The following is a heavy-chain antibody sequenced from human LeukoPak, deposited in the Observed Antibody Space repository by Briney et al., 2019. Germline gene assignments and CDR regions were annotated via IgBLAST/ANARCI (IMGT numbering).Heavy chain of an antibody. J-gene: IGHJ4*02. CDR3: ARGGSAAKYYFDS. V-gene: IGHV4-59*11. CDR1: NDSISPLY. Sequence: PSETLSLTCTVSNDSISPLYWGWIRQPPGKGLEFIGYIFYSGTTNFNPSLKSRVTLSVDTSRNQFSLRLNSVTAADTAVYYCARGGSAAKYYFDSWGQGTRVTVSS. D-gene: IGHD6-13*01. CDR2: IFYSGTT.